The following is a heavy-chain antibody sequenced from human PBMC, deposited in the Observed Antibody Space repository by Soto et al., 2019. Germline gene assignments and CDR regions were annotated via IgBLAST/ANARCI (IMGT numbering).Heavy chain of an antibody. J-gene: IGHJ5*02. Sequence: SETLSLTCSVSGGSISRYYWSWIRQPPGKGLEWIGYAYYSGDTGYNPSLQSRVTMAVDTSKNQVSLKLTSVTAADTAVYYCARDRSTYGGGGTGEVKENWLDPRGQGALVTVSS. V-gene: IGHV4-59*01. CDR3: ARDRSTYGGGGTGEVKENWLDP. CDR2: AYYSGDT. CDR1: GGSISRYY. D-gene: IGHD2-8*01.